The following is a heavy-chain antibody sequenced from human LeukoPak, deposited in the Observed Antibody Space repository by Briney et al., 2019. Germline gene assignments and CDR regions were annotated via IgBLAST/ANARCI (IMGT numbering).Heavy chain of an antibody. CDR1: RYTFTSNG. J-gene: IGHJ4*02. V-gene: IGHV1-8*03. CDR3: ARGPPYFDF. CDR2: MNPNSGNT. Sequence: GASVKVSRKPSRYTFTSNGVIWVREATGQGLEWMGWMNPNSGNTGYAQKFQGRVTITRNTSISTAYMELSSLRSEATAVYYCARGPPYFDFWGQGTLVTVSS.